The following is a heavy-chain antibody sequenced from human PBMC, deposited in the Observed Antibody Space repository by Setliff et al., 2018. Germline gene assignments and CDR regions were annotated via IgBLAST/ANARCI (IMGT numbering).Heavy chain of an antibody. CDR3: AREGVGSGSYYWEVVRGMDV. D-gene: IGHD3-10*01. CDR1: GYSISSGYY. V-gene: IGHV4-38-2*02. Sequence: SETLSLTCTVSGYSISSGYYWGWIRQPPGKGLEWIGSIYHSGSTYYNPSLKSRVTISVDTSKNQFSLKLGSVTAADTAVYYCAREGVGSGSYYWEVVRGMDVWGQGTTVTVSS. J-gene: IGHJ6*02. CDR2: IYHSGST.